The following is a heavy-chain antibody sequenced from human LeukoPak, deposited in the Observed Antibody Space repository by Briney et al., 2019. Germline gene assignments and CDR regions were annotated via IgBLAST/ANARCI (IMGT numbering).Heavy chain of an antibody. V-gene: IGHV3-74*01. Sequence: QAGGSLRLSCTASGFSFSSYWMHWVRQAPGKGPEWVSCLNSDGTRISYADSVKGRFTISRDNSKNTLYLQMNSLRVEDTAVYYCVRDGLLWYGGATWGQGTMVTVSS. CDR2: LNSDGTRI. D-gene: IGHD2-21*01. CDR1: GFSFSSYW. J-gene: IGHJ3*01. CDR3: VRDGLLWYGGAT.